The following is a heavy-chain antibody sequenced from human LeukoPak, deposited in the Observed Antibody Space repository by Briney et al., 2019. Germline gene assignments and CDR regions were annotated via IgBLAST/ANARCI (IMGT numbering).Heavy chain of an antibody. CDR3: ARTQPDGDSPYRWFDP. Sequence: SQTLSLTCAVSGGSISSGGYSWSWIRQPPGKGLEWIGYIYHSGSTYYNPSLKSRVTISVDRSKNQFSLKLSSVTAADTAVYYCARTQPDGDSPYRWFDPWGQGTLVTVSS. CDR1: GGSISSGGYS. D-gene: IGHD4-17*01. CDR2: IYHSGST. J-gene: IGHJ5*02. V-gene: IGHV4-30-2*01.